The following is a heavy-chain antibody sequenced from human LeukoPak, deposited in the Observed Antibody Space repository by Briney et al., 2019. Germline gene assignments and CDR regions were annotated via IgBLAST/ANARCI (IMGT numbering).Heavy chain of an antibody. Sequence: GGALVLSCAASGFNVSNNYITWGRPAPGEGVEWGSLIYSSGSTYYADSVKGRFTISRDNSKNTLYLQVNSLRAEDTAVYYCARRGDGGRSFDYWGQGTLVTVSS. CDR2: IYSSGST. CDR3: ARRGDGGRSFDY. J-gene: IGHJ4*02. V-gene: IGHV3-53*01. CDR1: GFNVSNNY. D-gene: IGHD4-23*01.